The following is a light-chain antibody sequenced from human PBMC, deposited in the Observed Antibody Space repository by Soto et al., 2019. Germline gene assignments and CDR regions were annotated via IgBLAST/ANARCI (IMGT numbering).Light chain of an antibody. J-gene: IGLJ1*01. V-gene: IGLV1-47*01. CDR1: SSNIGSNY. CDR2: RNN. Sequence: QSVLTQPPSASGTPGQRVTISCSGSSSNIGSNYEYWYQQLPGTALKLLIYRNNQRPSGVPDRLSGSKSGTSASLAISGLRSEDEADYYCAAWDDSLSGLYVFGTGTKLTVL. CDR3: AAWDDSLSGLYV.